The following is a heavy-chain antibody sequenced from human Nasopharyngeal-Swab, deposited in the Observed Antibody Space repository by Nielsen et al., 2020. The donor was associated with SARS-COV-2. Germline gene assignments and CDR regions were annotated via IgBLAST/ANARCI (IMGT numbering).Heavy chain of an antibody. V-gene: IGHV3-33*01. CDR2: IRYDGSNK. CDR3: ARESTPHCSSTSCLPDY. Sequence: GGSLRLSCAASGFTFSSYGMHWVRQAPGKGLEWVAVIRYDGSNKYYADSVKGRFTISRDNSKNTLYLQMNSLRAEDTAVYYCARESTPHCSSTSCLPDYWGQGTLVTVSS. J-gene: IGHJ4*02. D-gene: IGHD2-2*01. CDR1: GFTFSSYG.